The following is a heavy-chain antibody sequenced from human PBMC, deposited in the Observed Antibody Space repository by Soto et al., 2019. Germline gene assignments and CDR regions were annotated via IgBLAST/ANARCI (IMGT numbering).Heavy chain of an antibody. Sequence: PGGSLRLSCAASGFAFDNYAMHWVRQVPGKGLEGVALTSRDGGKKYYTDSVKGRFTISRDNSQNTLYLQINSLRTEDTAVYYCAREAESAVGVDYYKFYGMDVWGQGTTVTVSS. CDR1: GFAFDNYA. CDR3: AREAESAVGVDYYKFYGMDV. CDR2: TSRDGGKK. J-gene: IGHJ6*02. D-gene: IGHD3-10*01. V-gene: IGHV3-30*03.